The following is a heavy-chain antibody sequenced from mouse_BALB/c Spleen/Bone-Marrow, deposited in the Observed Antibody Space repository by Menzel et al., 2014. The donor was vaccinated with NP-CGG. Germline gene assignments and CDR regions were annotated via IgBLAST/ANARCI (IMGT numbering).Heavy chain of an antibody. V-gene: IGHV3-8*02. CDR2: ISYSGST. CDR3: ASPLITTVVAPFAY. J-gene: IGHJ3*01. CDR1: GDSITSGY. Sequence: EVQLQQSGPSLVKPSQPLSLTCSVTGDSITSGYWNWIRKFPGNKLEYMGYISYSGSTYYNPSLKSRISITRDTSKNQYYLQLNSVTTEDTATYYCASPLITTVVAPFAYWGQGTLVTVSA. D-gene: IGHD1-1*01.